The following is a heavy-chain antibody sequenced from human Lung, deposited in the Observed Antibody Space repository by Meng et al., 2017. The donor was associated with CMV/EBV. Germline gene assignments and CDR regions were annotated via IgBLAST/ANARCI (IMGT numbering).Heavy chain of an antibody. CDR1: GDSITNHNW. Sequence: VQLRESGTALVKPSVTLTLTCSVSGDSITNHNWWAWVRQPPGKGLEWIGEIPHRGSSAYNPSLKSRVSMSIDKSKNQFSLKLTSVTAADTAVYHCLRRSGGSVWGQGTLVTVSS. J-gene: IGHJ1*01. D-gene: IGHD3-10*01. CDR2: IPHRGSS. CDR3: LRRSGGSV. V-gene: IGHV4-4*02.